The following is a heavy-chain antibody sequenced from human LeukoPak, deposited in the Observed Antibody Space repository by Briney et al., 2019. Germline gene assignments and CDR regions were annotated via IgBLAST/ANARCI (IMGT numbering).Heavy chain of an antibody. CDR3: AKGGYDVWSGYSDYYMDV. CDR2: ISDTGGNT. Sequence: GGSLRLSCAASGFTFSSYAMSWVRQAPGKGLKWVSVISDTGGNTYYADSVKGRFTISRDNSKNTLYLQMNSLRAEDTAVYYCAKGGYDVWSGYSDYYMDVWGKGTTVTVSS. J-gene: IGHJ6*03. D-gene: IGHD3-3*01. CDR1: GFTFSSYA. V-gene: IGHV3-23*01.